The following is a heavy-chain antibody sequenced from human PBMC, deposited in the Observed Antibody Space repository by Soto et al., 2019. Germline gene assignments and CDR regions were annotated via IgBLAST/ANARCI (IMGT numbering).Heavy chain of an antibody. D-gene: IGHD6-13*01. V-gene: IGHV3-33*01. CDR3: ARRAAAGYLFDY. J-gene: IGHJ4*02. CDR2: IWYDGSNK. CDR1: GFTFSSYG. Sequence: GGSLRLSCAASGFTFSSYGMHWVRQAPGKGLEWVAVIWYDGSNKYYADSVKVRFTISRDNSKNTLYLQMNSLRAEDTAVYYSARRAAAGYLFDYWGQGTLVTVSS.